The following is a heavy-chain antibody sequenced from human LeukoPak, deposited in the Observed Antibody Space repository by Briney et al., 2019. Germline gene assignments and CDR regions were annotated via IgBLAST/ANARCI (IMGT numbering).Heavy chain of an antibody. V-gene: IGHV3-30*03. CDR3: ARTREQWQVLDY. J-gene: IGHJ4*02. D-gene: IGHD6-19*01. CDR2: ISHEGSAK. CDR1: GFTFSSYG. Sequence: PGGSLRLSCAASGFTFSSYGMHWVRQAPGKGLEWLAVISHEGSAKFHADSVRGRFTISRDNSKNMFYLQMNSLRAEDTAVYYCARTREQWQVLDYWGQGTLVIVSS.